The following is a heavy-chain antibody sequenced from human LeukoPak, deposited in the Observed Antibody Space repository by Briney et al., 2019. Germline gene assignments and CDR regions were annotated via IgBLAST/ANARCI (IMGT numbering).Heavy chain of an antibody. CDR1: GFTFSYYS. J-gene: IGHJ4*02. CDR3: ARRNCSGGSCYFDY. D-gene: IGHD2-15*01. CDR2: ISRSSTYT. V-gene: IGHV3-21*01. Sequence: PGGSLRLSCAASGFTFSYYSMNWVRQSPGKGLEWVSSISRSSTYTYYADSLKGRIAISRDNSKNSLYLQMNSLRVEDTAVYYCARRNCSGGSCYFDYWGQGTLVTVSS.